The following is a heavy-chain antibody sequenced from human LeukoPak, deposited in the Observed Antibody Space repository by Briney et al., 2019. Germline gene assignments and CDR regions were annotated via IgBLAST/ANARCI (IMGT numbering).Heavy chain of an antibody. CDR3: ARSVTMTVSGTKFNYVDY. CDR2: IYSSGST. D-gene: IGHD3-10*01. J-gene: IGHJ4*02. Sequence: SDTLQLTCTDSGGSISSSSYYWGWIRQPPGKGLEWIGRIYSSGSTHYNPSLKSRLTIFVDTSKNQFSLQVNSITAADTAVYYCARSVTMTVSGTKFNYVDYWGQGTLVTVSS. V-gene: IGHV4-39*01. CDR1: GGSISSSSYY.